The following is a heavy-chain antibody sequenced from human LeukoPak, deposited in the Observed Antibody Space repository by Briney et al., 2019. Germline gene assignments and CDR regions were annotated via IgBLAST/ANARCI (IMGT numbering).Heavy chain of an antibody. CDR2: IGDSGDRT. D-gene: IGHD4-17*01. J-gene: IGHJ4*02. CDR3: AREYGDYGYFDY. CDR1: GFSFSSYA. V-gene: IGHV3-23*01. Sequence: GGSLRLSCAASGFSFSSYAMSWVRQAPGKGLEWVSTIGDSGDRTYYADSVKGRFTISRDNSNNTLYLQMNSLRAEDTAVYYCAREYGDYGYFDYWGQGTLVTVSS.